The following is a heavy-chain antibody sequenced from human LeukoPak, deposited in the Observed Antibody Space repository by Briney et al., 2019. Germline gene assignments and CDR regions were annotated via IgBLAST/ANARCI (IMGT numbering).Heavy chain of an antibody. V-gene: IGHV4-59*01. J-gene: IGHJ3*02. CDR2: TDDSGNT. Sequence: SETLSLTCTVSGGSISRYYWSWIRRPPGKGLEWIGYTDDSGNTNYNPSLKSQVTISVDKSKNQFSLKLSFVTAADTATYYCARSDYHNSGSHTVFDAFDIWGQGTRVTVSS. D-gene: IGHD3-10*01. CDR1: GGSISRYY. CDR3: ARSDYHNSGSHTVFDAFDI.